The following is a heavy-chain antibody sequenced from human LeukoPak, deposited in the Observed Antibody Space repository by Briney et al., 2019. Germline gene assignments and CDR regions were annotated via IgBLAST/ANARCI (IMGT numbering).Heavy chain of an antibody. Sequence: SETLSLTCTVSGGSISSGGYYWNWIRQSPSRGLEWLGRTYYRSEWYTDYAVSVKSRVTINPDTSKNQFSLQLNSVTPEDTAVYFCARVKEEFTSGSAFDIWGQGTMVTVSS. V-gene: IGHV6-1*01. J-gene: IGHJ3*02. CDR2: TYYRSEWYT. CDR3: ARVKEEFTSGSAFDI. CDR1: GGSISSGG. D-gene: IGHD1-26*01.